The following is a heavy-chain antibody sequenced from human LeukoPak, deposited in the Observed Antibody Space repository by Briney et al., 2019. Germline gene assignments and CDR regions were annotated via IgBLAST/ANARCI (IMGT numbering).Heavy chain of an antibody. CDR1: GFTFSAYW. V-gene: IGHV3-74*01. J-gene: IGHJ4*02. D-gene: IGHD6-19*01. CDR2: INSDGSSA. Sequence: PGGSLRLSCAASGFTFSAYWMHWVRQAPGKGLVWVSRINSDGSSASYADSVKGRFTIPRDNAKNTLYLQMNSLRADDTAVYYCARDGSSGWYGDDYWGQGTLVTVSS. CDR3: ARDGSSGWYGDDY.